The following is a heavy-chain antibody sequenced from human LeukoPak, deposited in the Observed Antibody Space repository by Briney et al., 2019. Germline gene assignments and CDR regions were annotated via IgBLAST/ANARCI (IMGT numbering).Heavy chain of an antibody. CDR1: GYTFTSYG. D-gene: IGHD3-16*01. J-gene: IGHJ4*02. Sequence: GASVKVSCKASGYTFTSYGISWVRQAPGQGLEWMGWISAYNGNTNYAQKLQGRVTMTTDTSTSTAYMELRSLRSDDTAVYYCARERKIWEKYYFDYWGQGTLVTVSS. CDR3: ARERKIWEKYYFDY. CDR2: ISAYNGNT. V-gene: IGHV1-18*01.